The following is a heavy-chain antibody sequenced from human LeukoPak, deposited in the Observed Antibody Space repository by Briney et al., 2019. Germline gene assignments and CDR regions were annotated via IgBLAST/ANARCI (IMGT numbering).Heavy chain of an antibody. CDR2: IGGGGIDT. Sequence: GGSLRLSCAASGFTFSSFAMSWVRQAPGKGLEWVSAIGGGGIDTYYADSVKGRFTISRDNSKNTLYLQMNSLRAEDTAVYYCAKRGESCSSTNCLKYYFDYWGQGTLVTVSS. D-gene: IGHD2-2*01. CDR3: AKRGESCSSTNCLKYYFDY. V-gene: IGHV3-23*01. CDR1: GFTFSSFA. J-gene: IGHJ4*02.